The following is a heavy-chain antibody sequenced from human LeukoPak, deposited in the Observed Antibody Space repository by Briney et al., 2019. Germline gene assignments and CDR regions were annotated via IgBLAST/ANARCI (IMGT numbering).Heavy chain of an antibody. CDR1: GGSISSGVYY. D-gene: IGHD5-24*01. CDR3: ARGVRWLQLSYFDY. V-gene: IGHV4-31*03. CDR2: IYYSGST. J-gene: IGHJ4*02. Sequence: SQTLSLTCPVSGGSISSGVYYWSWIRQHPGKGLEWIGYIYYSGSTYYNPSLKSRVTISVDTSKNQFSLKLSSVTAADTAVYYCARGVRWLQLSYFDYWGQGTLVTVPP.